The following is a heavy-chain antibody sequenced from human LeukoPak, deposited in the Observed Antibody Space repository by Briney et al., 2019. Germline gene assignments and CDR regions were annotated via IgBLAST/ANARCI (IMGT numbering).Heavy chain of an antibody. CDR2: VSPGDSGT. CDR1: GYTFTNYW. D-gene: IGHD1-26*01. Sequence: GESLQISCNGSGYTFTNYWIGWVRQMPGKGLEWMGIVSPGDSGTRYSPSFLGQVTISADKSISTAYLQWSGLKASDTAMYYCARVRSGSYLDYWGQGTLVTVSS. CDR3: ARVRSGSYLDY. V-gene: IGHV5-51*01. J-gene: IGHJ4*02.